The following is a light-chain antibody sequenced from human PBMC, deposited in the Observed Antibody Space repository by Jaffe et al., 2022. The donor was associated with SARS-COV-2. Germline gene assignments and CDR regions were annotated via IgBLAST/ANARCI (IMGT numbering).Light chain of an antibody. CDR3: AAWDHSLHGYV. J-gene: IGLJ1*01. CDR2: SND. CDR1: SSNIGRDT. V-gene: IGLV1-44*01. Sequence: QSVLTQPPSASGTPGQRVTISCSGSSSNIGRDTVNWYQQLPGTAPKVLIYSNDQRPSGVPDRFSGSKSGTTAYLAISGLQSADEADYYCAAWDHSLHGYVFGTGTKVTVL.